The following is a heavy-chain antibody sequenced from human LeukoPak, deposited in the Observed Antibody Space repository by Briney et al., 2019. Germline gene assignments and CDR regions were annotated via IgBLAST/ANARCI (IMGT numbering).Heavy chain of an antibody. Sequence: SETLSLTCTVSGGSVTSPYSYWTWIRQPAGKGLEWIGRIYSKGATNYNPSLKSRITISLDTSKNQLSLQLNSVTAADTAVYYCARAQYYYYYMDVWGKGTTVTVSS. V-gene: IGHV4-61*02. CDR2: IYSKGAT. CDR1: GGSVTSPYSY. CDR3: ARAQYYYYYMDV. J-gene: IGHJ6*03.